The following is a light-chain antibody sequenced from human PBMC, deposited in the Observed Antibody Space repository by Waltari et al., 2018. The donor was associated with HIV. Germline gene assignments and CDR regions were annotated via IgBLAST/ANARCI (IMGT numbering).Light chain of an antibody. Sequence: QSVVTQTPAASGTLGQRVTISCSGAPSNIGSHYVYLSQHLPGTSPKLLIYMNDQRPSGVPDRISGSKSGTSASLAISGLRSEDEADYYCASWDDSLGGYWIFGGGTNLTVL. CDR2: MND. J-gene: IGLJ2*01. CDR1: PSNIGSHY. CDR3: ASWDDSLGGYWI. V-gene: IGLV1-47*01.